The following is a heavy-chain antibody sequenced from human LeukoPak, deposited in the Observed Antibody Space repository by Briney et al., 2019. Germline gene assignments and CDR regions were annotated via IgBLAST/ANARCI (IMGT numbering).Heavy chain of an antibody. D-gene: IGHD6-13*01. V-gene: IGHV1-46*01. CDR3: ARAVAPLAAAADY. CDR1: GYTFTKYY. J-gene: IGHJ4*02. CDR2: INPSGGSK. Sequence: ASVKVSCMASGYTFTKYYMHWVRQAPGQGLEWMGMINPSGGSKSYAQKFQGRVTMTRDTSTSTVLIELSSLRSEDTALYYCARAVAPLAAAADYWGQGTLVTVSS.